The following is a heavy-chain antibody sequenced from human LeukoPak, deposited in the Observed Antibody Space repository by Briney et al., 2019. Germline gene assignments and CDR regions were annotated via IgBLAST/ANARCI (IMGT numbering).Heavy chain of an antibody. CDR2: IYYSGST. Sequence: SETLSLTCTVSGGSISSSSYYWGWIRQPPGKGLEWIGSIYYSGSTYYNPSLKSRVTISVDTSKNQFSLKLSSVTAADTAVCYCARAPGGNWFDPWGQGTLVTVSS. V-gene: IGHV4-39*01. CDR3: ARAPGGNWFDP. D-gene: IGHD1-14*01. CDR1: GGSISSSSYY. J-gene: IGHJ5*02.